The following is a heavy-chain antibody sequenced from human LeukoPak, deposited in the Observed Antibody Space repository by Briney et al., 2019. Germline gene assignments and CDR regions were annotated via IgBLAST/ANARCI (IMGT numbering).Heavy chain of an antibody. CDR3: ARPGVGCSSTSCYTGPFDY. CDR1: GGSISSSSYY. Sequence: PETLSLTCTVSGGSISSSSYYWGWIRQPPGKGLEWIGSIYYSGSTYYNPSLKSRVTISVDTSKNQFSLKLSSVTAADTAVYYCARPGVGCSSTSCYTGPFDYWGQGTLVTVSS. J-gene: IGHJ4*02. D-gene: IGHD2-2*02. V-gene: IGHV4-39*01. CDR2: IYYSGST.